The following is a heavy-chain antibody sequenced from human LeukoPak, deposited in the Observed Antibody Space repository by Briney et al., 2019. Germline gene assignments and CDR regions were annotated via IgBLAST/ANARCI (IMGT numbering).Heavy chain of an antibody. CDR3: ARDPGTTGGRGFDY. CDR1: GFTFSSYW. Sequence: GGSLRLSCAASGFTFSSYWMSWVRQAPGKGLEWVANIKQDGSEEYYVDSVKGRFTISRDNAKNSLYLQMNSLRAEDTAVYYCARDPGTTGGRGFDYWGQGTLVTVSS. CDR2: IKQDGSEE. J-gene: IGHJ4*02. V-gene: IGHV3-7*01. D-gene: IGHD1-7*01.